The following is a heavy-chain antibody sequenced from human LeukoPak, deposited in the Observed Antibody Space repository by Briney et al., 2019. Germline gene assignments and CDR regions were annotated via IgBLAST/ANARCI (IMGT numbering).Heavy chain of an antibody. CDR2: INPNSGGT. CDR3: ARDPRYGPFDP. Sequence: ASGKVSCKASGYTFTSYYMHWVRQAPGQGLEWKGWINPNSGGTNYAQKFQGRVTMTRDTSISTAYMELSRLRSDDTAVYYYARDPRYGPFDPWGQGTLVTVSS. V-gene: IGHV1-2*02. J-gene: IGHJ5*02. D-gene: IGHD4-17*01. CDR1: GYTFTSYY.